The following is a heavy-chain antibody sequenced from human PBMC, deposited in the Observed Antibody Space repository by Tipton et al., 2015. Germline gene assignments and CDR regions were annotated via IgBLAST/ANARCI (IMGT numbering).Heavy chain of an antibody. Sequence: TLSLTCTVSGGSVSSGSYYWSWIRQPPGKGLEWIGYISFSDTTHYNPSLKSRITISLNTSKNQFSLKMSSVTAADTAVYFCARDLEHGMDVWGQRTSVTVS. J-gene: IGHJ6*02. V-gene: IGHV4-61*01. CDR2: ISFSDTT. CDR3: ARDLEHGMDV. CDR1: GGSVSSGSYY.